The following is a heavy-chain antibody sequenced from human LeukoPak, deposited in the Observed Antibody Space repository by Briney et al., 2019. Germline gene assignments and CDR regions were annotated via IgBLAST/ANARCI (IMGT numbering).Heavy chain of an antibody. V-gene: IGHV1-24*01. D-gene: IGHD3-3*01. CDR1: GDTLTELS. Sequence: ASVKVSCKVSGDTLTELSMHWVRQAPGKGLEWMGGFDPEDGEKIYAQKFLGRVAITEDASTDTAYKELSSLRSEDTAVYYCAPVDTIFGVVIRAGQFDYWGQGTLVTVSS. J-gene: IGHJ4*02. CDR2: FDPEDGEK. CDR3: APVDTIFGVVIRAGQFDY.